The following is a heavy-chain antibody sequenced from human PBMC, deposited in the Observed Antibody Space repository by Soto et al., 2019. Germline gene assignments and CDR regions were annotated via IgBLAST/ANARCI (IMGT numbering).Heavy chain of an antibody. CDR3: ARLTYDFWSGYYYNYFDY. D-gene: IGHD3-3*01. J-gene: IGHJ4*02. CDR2: IKQDGSEK. Sequence: GGSLRLSCAAAWFNFIGHWMSWVRQAPGKGLEWVANIKQDGSEKYYVDSVKGRFTISRDNAKNSLYLQMNSLRAEDTAVYYCARLTYDFWSGYYYNYFDYWGQGTLVTVSS. V-gene: IGHV3-7*05. CDR1: WFNFIGHW.